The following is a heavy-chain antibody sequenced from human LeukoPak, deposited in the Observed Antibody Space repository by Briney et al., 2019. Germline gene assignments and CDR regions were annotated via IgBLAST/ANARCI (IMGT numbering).Heavy chain of an antibody. CDR2: ISGSGGST. CDR1: GFTFSSYA. CDR3: AKVVGYSSSWYVDY. D-gene: IGHD6-13*01. J-gene: IGHJ4*02. V-gene: IGHV3-23*01. Sequence: PGGSLRLSCAASGFTFSSYAMSWVRQAPGKGLEWVSAISGSGGSTYYADSVKGRFTISRDNSKNTLYLQMNSLRAEDTAVYYCAKVVGYSSSWYVDYWGQGTLVAVSS.